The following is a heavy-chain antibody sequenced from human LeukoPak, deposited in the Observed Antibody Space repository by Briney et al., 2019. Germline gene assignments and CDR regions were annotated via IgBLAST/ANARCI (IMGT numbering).Heavy chain of an antibody. CDR2: IYYSGST. CDR3: ARLGYCSSASCGPLDY. D-gene: IGHD2-2*01. V-gene: IGHV4-39*02. Sequence: WVRQVPGKGLEWIGNIYYSGSTYYNPSLKSRVTISVDTSKNHFSLKLNSVTAADTALYYCARLGYCSSASCGPLDYWGQGTLVTVSS. J-gene: IGHJ4*02.